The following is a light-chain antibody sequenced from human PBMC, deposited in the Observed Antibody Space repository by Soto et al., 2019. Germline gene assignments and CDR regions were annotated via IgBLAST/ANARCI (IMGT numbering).Light chain of an antibody. CDR2: GTS. CDR3: QQYDSSPRT. Sequence: ENVLTQSPGTLSLSPGERATLSCRASQSVSSYSLAWYQQKPGQAPRLVMYGTSNRATGIPDRFSGSGSGTDFTLTISRLEPEDFEVYYCQQYDSSPRTFGQGKKVEIX. V-gene: IGKV3-20*01. J-gene: IGKJ1*01. CDR1: QSVSSYS.